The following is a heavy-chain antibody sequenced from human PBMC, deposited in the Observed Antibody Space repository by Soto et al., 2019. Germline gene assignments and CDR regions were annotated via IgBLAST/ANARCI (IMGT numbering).Heavy chain of an antibody. Sequence: SGGSLRLSCVASGYNFNKYALNWVRQAPGKGLEWVSAISSGGDNTHYADSVKGRFTITRDNSKNMLYLEMNSLTVEDTAVYYCVRRAQYFDGTGFHAFDIWGQGTRVTVSS. CDR2: ISSGGDNT. J-gene: IGHJ3*02. D-gene: IGHD3-22*01. V-gene: IGHV3-23*01. CDR1: GYNFNKYA. CDR3: VRRAQYFDGTGFHAFDI.